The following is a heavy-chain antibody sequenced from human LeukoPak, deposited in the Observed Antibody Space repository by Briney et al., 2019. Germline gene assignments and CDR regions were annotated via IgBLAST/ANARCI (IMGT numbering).Heavy chain of an antibody. V-gene: IGHV4-31*03. Sequence: SETLSLTCTVSGGSISSGGYYWSWIRQHPGKGLEWIGYIYYSGSTYYNPSHKSRVTISVDTSKNQFSLKLSSVTAADTAVYYCAGTGYSSGWRDYWGQGTLVTVSS. D-gene: IGHD6-19*01. CDR1: GGSISSGGYY. J-gene: IGHJ4*02. CDR2: IYYSGST. CDR3: AGTGYSSGWRDY.